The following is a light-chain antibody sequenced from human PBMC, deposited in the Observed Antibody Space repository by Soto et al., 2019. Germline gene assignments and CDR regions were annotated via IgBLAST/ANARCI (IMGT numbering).Light chain of an antibody. CDR1: QGISPY. CDR2: AAS. V-gene: IGKV1-27*01. Sequence: DVQMTQSPSSLSASVGDRVTITCRASQGISPYLAWFQQKPGKVPKLLIYAASTLQSGVPSRFSGSGSGTDFTLTISSLQPEDVATYYCKKYNSAPRTFGGGTKVEIK. J-gene: IGKJ4*01. CDR3: KKYNSAPRT.